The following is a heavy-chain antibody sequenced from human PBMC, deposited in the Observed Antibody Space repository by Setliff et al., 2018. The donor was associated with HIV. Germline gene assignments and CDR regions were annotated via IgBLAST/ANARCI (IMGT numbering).Heavy chain of an antibody. Sequence: PSETLSLTCTVSGGSISSYYWSWIRQPAGKGLEWIGYIYYSGSTNYNPSLKSRVTTSVDTSKNQFSLKLSSVTAADTAVYYCARENVRYNYGYVRWFDPWGQGTLVTVSS. CDR2: IYYSGST. J-gene: IGHJ5*02. CDR3: ARENVRYNYGYVRWFDP. CDR1: GGSISSYY. D-gene: IGHD5-18*01. V-gene: IGHV4-59*01.